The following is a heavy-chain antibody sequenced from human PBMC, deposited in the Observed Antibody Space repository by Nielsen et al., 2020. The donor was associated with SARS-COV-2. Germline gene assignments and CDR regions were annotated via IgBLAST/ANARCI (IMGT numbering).Heavy chain of an antibody. CDR3: ARHYGDYPGYYYYGMDV. Sequence: GESLKISCAASGFTFSSYAMHWVRQAPGKGLEWVAVISYDGSNKYYADSVKGRFTISRDNSKNSLYLQMNSLRAEDTAVYYCARHYGDYPGYYYYGMDVWGQGTTVTVSS. CDR2: ISYDGSNK. J-gene: IGHJ6*02. CDR1: GFTFSSYA. V-gene: IGHV3-30-3*01. D-gene: IGHD4-17*01.